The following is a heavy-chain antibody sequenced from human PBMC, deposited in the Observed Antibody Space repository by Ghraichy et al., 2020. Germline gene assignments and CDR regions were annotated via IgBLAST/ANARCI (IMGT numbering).Heavy chain of an antibody. Sequence: GGSLRLSCAASGFTFSDYWIHWVRQAPGKGLVWFSRVNSDGTSTDYADSVKGRFIISRDNANNRVYLQMSSLRVEDTAVYHCVRGSRGWNGIDYWGQGTLVTVSS. CDR2: VNSDGTST. CDR3: VRGSRGWNGIDY. CDR1: GFTFSDYW. D-gene: IGHD3-10*01. V-gene: IGHV3-74*01. J-gene: IGHJ4*02.